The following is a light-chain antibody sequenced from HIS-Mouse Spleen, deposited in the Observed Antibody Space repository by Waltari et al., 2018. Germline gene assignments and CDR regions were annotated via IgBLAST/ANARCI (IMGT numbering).Light chain of an antibody. CDR2: EDS. J-gene: IGLJ2*01. Sequence: SYELTQPPSVSVSPGQTARITGTGDALQTKYAYWSQQKSGQAPVLVIYEDSKRPSGIPERFSCSSSGTMATLTISGAQVEDEADYYCYSTDSSGNHRVFGGGTKLTVL. V-gene: IGLV3-10*01. CDR1: ALQTKY. CDR3: YSTDSSGNHRV.